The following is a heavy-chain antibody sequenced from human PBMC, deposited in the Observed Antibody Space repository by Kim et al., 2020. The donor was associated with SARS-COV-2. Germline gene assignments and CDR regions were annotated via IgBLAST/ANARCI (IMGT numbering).Heavy chain of an antibody. V-gene: IGHV4-34*01. D-gene: IGHD1-26*01. J-gene: IGHJ4*02. CDR3: ARTSGSYELDY. Sequence: NYNPSLKSRVTISVDTSKNQFSLKLSSVTAADTAVYYCARTSGSYELDYWGQGTLVTVSS.